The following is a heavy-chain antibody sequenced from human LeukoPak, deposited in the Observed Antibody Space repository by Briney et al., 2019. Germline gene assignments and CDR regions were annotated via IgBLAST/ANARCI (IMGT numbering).Heavy chain of an antibody. D-gene: IGHD5-12*01. CDR3: AKGVDSGYDWGSDY. Sequence: GGSLRLSCAASGFTFSSYGMHWVRQAPGKGLEWVAVIWYGGSNKYYADSVKGRFTISRDNSKNTLYLQMNSLRAEDTAVYYCAKGVDSGYDWGSDYWGQGTLVTVSS. J-gene: IGHJ4*02. V-gene: IGHV3-30*02. CDR2: IWYGGSNK. CDR1: GFTFSSYG.